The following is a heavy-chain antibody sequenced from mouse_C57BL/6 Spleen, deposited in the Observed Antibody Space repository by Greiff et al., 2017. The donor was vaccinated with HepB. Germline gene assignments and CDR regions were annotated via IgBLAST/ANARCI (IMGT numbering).Heavy chain of an antibody. Sequence: VQLQQSGAELVKPGASVKLSCKASGYTFTSYWMHWVKQRPGQGLEWIGMIYPNSGSTNYNEKFKSKATLTVDKSSSTAYMQLSSLTSEDSAVYSLATTPTVVKGYYAMDYWGQGTSVTVSS. D-gene: IGHD1-1*01. V-gene: IGHV1-64*01. CDR2: IYPNSGST. CDR3: ATTPTVVKGYYAMDY. J-gene: IGHJ4*01. CDR1: GYTFTSYW.